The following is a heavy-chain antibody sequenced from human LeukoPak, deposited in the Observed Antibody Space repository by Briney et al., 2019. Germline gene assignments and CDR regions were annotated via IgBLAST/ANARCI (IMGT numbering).Heavy chain of an antibody. J-gene: IGHJ3*01. Sequence: GGSLRLSCAASGFAFSSYWMSWVCQAPGKGVEWVANIKEDGSEKYYVDSVKGRFIISRDNAKNSLYLQMNSLRADDTAVYYCPRVRVATTGRYDALNLWGQGTMVTVSS. CDR3: PRVRVATTGRYDALNL. D-gene: IGHD5-12*01. CDR2: IKEDGSEK. V-gene: IGHV3-7*01. CDR1: GFAFSSYW.